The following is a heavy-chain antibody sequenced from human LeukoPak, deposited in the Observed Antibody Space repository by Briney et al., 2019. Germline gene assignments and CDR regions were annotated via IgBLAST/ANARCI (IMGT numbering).Heavy chain of an antibody. CDR2: ISSSGSTI. J-gene: IGHJ4*02. D-gene: IGHD5-18*01. CDR1: GFTFSSYE. CDR3: AKGYSYGLSYFLDY. V-gene: IGHV3-48*03. Sequence: PGGSLRLSCAASGFTFSSYEMSWVRQAPGKGLEWVSYISSSGSTIYYADSVKGRFTISRDSAKNSLYLQMNSLRADDMALYYCAKGYSYGLSYFLDYWGQGTLVTVSS.